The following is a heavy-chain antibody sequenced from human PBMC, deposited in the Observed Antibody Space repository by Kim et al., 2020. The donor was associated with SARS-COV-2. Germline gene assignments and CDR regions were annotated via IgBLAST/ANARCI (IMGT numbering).Heavy chain of an antibody. CDR3: ARVRRRYYYGSGGDYYYYGMDV. V-gene: IGHV1-69*13. J-gene: IGHJ6*02. CDR2: IIPIFGTA. CDR1: GGTFSSYA. D-gene: IGHD3-10*01. Sequence: SVKVSCKASGGTFSSYAISWVRQAPGQGLEWMGGIIPIFGTANYAQKFQGRVTITADESTSTAYMELSSLRSEDTAVYYCARVRRRYYYGSGGDYYYYGMDVWGQGTTVTVSS.